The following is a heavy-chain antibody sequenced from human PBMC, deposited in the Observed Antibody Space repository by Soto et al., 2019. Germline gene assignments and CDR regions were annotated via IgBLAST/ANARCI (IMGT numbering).Heavy chain of an antibody. J-gene: IGHJ4*02. D-gene: IGHD5-18*01. Sequence: QVQLVQSGAEVKKPGASVKVSCKASVYTFNSYAMNWVRQAPGQRLEWMGWINAGNGNTKYSQKFQGRVTITRDTSASTAYMELSSLRSEDTAVYYCARDPGYSYGYNWGQGTLVTVSS. CDR3: ARDPGYSYGYN. V-gene: IGHV1-3*01. CDR1: VYTFNSYA. CDR2: INAGNGNT.